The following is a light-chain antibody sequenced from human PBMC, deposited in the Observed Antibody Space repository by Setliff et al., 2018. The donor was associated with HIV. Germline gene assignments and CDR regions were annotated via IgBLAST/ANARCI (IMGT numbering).Light chain of an antibody. CDR2: EGN. V-gene: IGLV2-14*02. CDR3: SSYAITNTLP. J-gene: IGLJ1*01. CDR1: SSDVGSYNL. Sequence: QSALTQPASVSGSPGQSITISCTETSSDVGSYNLVSWYQQHPGKAPKLMIYEGNKRPSGVSNRFSGSKSGNTASLTISGLQTEDEADYYCSSYAITNTLPFGTGTKVTVL.